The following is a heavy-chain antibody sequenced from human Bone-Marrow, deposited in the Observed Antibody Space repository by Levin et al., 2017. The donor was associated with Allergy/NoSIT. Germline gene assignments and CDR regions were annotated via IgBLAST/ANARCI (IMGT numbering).Heavy chain of an antibody. V-gene: IGHV3-15*05. CDR3: TTDRGIESRPLFDS. CDR2: IKSKSDGGTT. Sequence: ETLSLTCASSGLTLSSAWLGWVRQAPGEGLQWVGRIKSKSDGGTTDYGAAVEGRFTISRDDSRNTLYLQMNSLTTEDTAMYYCTTDRGIESRPLFDSWGPGTLVTVSS. J-gene: IGHJ4*02. D-gene: IGHD3-10*01. CDR1: GLTLSSAW.